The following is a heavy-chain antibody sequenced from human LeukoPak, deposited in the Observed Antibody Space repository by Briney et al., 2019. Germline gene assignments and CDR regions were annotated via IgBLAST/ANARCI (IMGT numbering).Heavy chain of an antibody. Sequence: GGSLRLSCAASGSTFSSYEMHWVRQAPGKGLEWISYISSSASTIYYADSVKGRFTISRDNAKNSLYLQMNNLRAEDTAVYYCARLKAGCSSTSCYSNWYFDLWGRGTLVTVSS. CDR3: ARLKAGCSSTSCYSNWYFDL. CDR1: GSTFSSYE. D-gene: IGHD2-2*01. V-gene: IGHV3-48*03. CDR2: ISSSASTI. J-gene: IGHJ2*01.